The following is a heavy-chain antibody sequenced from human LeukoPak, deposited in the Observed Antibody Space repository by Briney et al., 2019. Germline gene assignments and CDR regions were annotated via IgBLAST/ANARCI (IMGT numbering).Heavy chain of an antibody. CDR1: GYSFQDYW. Sequence: GESLKISCKGSGYSFQDYWIGWVRQMPGKGAELMGRIFPHDSDTKYSPSFEGQVTISVDKSIGTAYVQWGSLRVSDTAIYYCAKFGIRGCSSSTRCYTSFFYYGMDVWGQGTTVTVSS. D-gene: IGHD2-2*02. V-gene: IGHV5-51*01. J-gene: IGHJ6*02. CDR2: IFPHDSDT. CDR3: AKFGIRGCSSSTRCYTSFFYYGMDV.